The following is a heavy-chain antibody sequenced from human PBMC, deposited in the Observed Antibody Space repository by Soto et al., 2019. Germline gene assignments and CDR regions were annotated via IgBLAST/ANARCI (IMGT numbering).Heavy chain of an antibody. CDR3: ARWGNWNDSDY. CDR1: GYTFTIYY. V-gene: IGHV1-46*03. D-gene: IGHD1-20*01. Sequence: ASVKVSCKASGYTFTIYYMHWVRQAPGQGLEWMGIINPSGGSTSYAQKFQGRVTMTRDTSTSTVYMELSSLRSEDTAVYYCARWGNWNDSDYWGQGTLVTVSS. CDR2: INPSGGST. J-gene: IGHJ4*02.